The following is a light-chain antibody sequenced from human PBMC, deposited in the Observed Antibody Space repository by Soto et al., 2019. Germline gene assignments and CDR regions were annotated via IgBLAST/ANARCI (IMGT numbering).Light chain of an antibody. J-gene: IGKJ5*01. CDR1: QSVKSSY. Sequence: IVLTQSPATLSLSPGERATLSCRASQSVKSSYLAWHQQTPGQAPRLLLYGVSNRATGIPDRFNASGSGTDFTLTITKLEPEDFAVYYCQQYGRSPTFGQGTRLEIK. V-gene: IGKV3-20*01. CDR3: QQYGRSPT. CDR2: GVS.